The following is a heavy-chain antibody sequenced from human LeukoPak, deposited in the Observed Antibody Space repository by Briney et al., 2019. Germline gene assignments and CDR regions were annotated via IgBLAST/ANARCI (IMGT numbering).Heavy chain of an antibody. Sequence: GGSLRLSCAASGFTFSSYSIHWVRQAPGKGLEWVAVVSYDGSSENYADSVKGRFTISRDNSKNTLYLQMNSLRAEDTAVYYCASYMTTGPYWGQGTLVTVSS. D-gene: IGHD4-11*01. V-gene: IGHV3-30-3*01. CDR2: VSYDGSSE. CDR1: GFTFSSYS. J-gene: IGHJ4*02. CDR3: ASYMTTGPY.